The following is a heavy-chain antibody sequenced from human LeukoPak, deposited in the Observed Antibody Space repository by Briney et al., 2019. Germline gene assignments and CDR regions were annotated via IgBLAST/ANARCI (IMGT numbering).Heavy chain of an antibody. V-gene: IGHV4-59*01. CDR1: GGSISSYY. Sequence: SETLSLTCTVSGGSISSYYWSWIRQPPGKGLEWIGYIYYSGSTNYNPSLKSRVTISVDTSKNQFSLKLSSVTTADTAVYYRARGRPYCSGGSCYVDWGQGTLVTVSS. CDR3: ARGRPYCSGGSCYVD. D-gene: IGHD2-15*01. J-gene: IGHJ4*02. CDR2: IYYSGST.